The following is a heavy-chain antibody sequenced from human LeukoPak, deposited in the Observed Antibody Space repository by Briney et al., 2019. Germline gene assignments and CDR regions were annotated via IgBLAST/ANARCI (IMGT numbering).Heavy chain of an antibody. D-gene: IGHD1-14*01. V-gene: IGHV5-51*01. CDR1: GYYFTDYW. J-gene: IGHJ4*02. CDR3: ARRGGTPFYDY. Sequence: GEPLNISCKPPGYYFTDYWIGWVRQNPGKGLKWTRIIRADAQITYSPSFQGQVTFSADRSKDTAYLRWSSLKDSDTAMYYCARRGGTPFYDYWGQGTLVTVSP. CDR2: IRADAQI.